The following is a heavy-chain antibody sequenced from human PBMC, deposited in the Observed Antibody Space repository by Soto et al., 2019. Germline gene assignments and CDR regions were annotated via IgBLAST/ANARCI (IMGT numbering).Heavy chain of an antibody. CDR3: VRAGHVFDVHYYGMDL. J-gene: IGHJ6*02. CDR1: GFTFNDYS. CDR2: ISSSGTYI. Sequence: KPGGSLRLSCEASGFTFNDYSMDWVRQATEKGLEWVSSISSSGTYIYYADSVKGRFAISRDNANNVMYLQMDTLRAEDTAVYYCVRAGHVFDVHYYGMDLWGQGTTVTVSS. D-gene: IGHD3-10*01. V-gene: IGHV3-21*01.